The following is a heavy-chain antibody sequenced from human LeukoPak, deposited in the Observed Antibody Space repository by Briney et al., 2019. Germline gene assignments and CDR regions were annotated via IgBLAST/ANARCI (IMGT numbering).Heavy chain of an antibody. D-gene: IGHD3-16*01. V-gene: IGHV1-18*01. J-gene: IGHJ3*02. CDR2: ISAYNGNT. CDR3: AKDKRRSTGFGGVGDAFDI. Sequence: ASVKVSCKASGYTFTSYGISWVRQAPGQGLEWMGWISAYNGNTNYAQKLQGRVTMTTDTSTSTAYMELRSLRPEDTALYYCAKDKRRSTGFGGVGDAFDIWGQGTTVTVSS. CDR1: GYTFTSYG.